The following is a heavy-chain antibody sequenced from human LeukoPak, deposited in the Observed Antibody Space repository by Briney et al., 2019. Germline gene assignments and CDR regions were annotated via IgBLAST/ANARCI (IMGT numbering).Heavy chain of an antibody. CDR3: ARSWGVQLWLEY. CDR1: GFTFSSYE. V-gene: IGHV3-48*03. D-gene: IGHD5-18*01. CDR2: ISSSGDTT. Sequence: GGSLRLSCAASGFTFSSYEMNWVRQAPGKGLEWISYISSSGDTTYYADSVKGRFTISRDNAKNSLYLQMNSLRVEDTAVYYCARSWGVQLWLEYWGQGTLVTVSS. J-gene: IGHJ4*02.